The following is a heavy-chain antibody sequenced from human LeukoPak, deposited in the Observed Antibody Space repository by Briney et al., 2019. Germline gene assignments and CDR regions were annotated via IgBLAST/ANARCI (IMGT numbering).Heavy chain of an antibody. CDR2: ISKDGSEK. CDR1: GFTFDSYW. D-gene: IGHD3-10*01. CDR3: ARRGKGILWVGERDEYFHN. V-gene: IGHV3-7*01. J-gene: IGHJ1*01. Sequence: LGGSLRLSCAASGFTFDSYWMNWVRQAPGKGLEWVASISKDGSEKYHLDSVKGRFTISRDNARKSLCLQMNSLRAEDTAVYYCARRGKGILWVGERDEYFHNWGQGTLVTVSS.